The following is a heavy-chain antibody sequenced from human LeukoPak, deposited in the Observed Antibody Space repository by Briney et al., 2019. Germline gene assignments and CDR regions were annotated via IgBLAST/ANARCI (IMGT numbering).Heavy chain of an antibody. J-gene: IGHJ4*02. V-gene: IGHV3-49*04. CDR2: IASETYGGTA. CDR3: TGDQTPYY. CDR1: GFTFGDYA. Sequence: GGSLRLSCTASGFTFGDYAMTWVRQASGKGLEWVGFIASETYGGTAEYAASVKGRFTISRDDSKSIAYLQMNSLKTEDTAVYYCTGDQTPYYWGQGTLVTVSS.